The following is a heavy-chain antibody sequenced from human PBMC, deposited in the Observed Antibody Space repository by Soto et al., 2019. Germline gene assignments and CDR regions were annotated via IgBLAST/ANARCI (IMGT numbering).Heavy chain of an antibody. J-gene: IGHJ5*02. CDR3: ARVDCASTSCDENWFDP. V-gene: IGHV4-59*01. Sequence: QVQLQESGPGLVKPSETLSLTCIVSGGSISTYYWSWIRQPPGRGLEGIGYIYYSGTTNYNPSLKSRVTISVDTSKNQFSLKLSSVTAADTAVYDCARVDCASTSCDENWFDPWGQGTLVSVSS. CDR2: IYYSGTT. CDR1: GGSISTYY. D-gene: IGHD2-2*01.